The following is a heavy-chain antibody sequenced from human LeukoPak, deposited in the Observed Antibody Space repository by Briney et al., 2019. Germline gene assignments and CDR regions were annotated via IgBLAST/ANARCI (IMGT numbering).Heavy chain of an antibody. CDR3: AKEAGLRDGYNYDGGYYFDY. CDR1: GFTFSSYA. CDR2: ISYDGGNK. V-gene: IGHV3-30*18. D-gene: IGHD5-24*01. Sequence: GGSLRLSCAASGFTFSSYAMHWVRQAPGKGLEWVAVISYDGGNKYYADSVKGRFIISRDNSKNTLYLQMNSLRAEDTAVYYCAKEAGLRDGYNYDGGYYFDYWGQGTLVTVSS. J-gene: IGHJ4*02.